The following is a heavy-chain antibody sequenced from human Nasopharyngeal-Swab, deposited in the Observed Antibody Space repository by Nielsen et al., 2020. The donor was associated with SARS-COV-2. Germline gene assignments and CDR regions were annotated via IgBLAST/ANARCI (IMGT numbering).Heavy chain of an antibody. CDR2: VSAVVGTP. CDR3: ARVQKWVGGNYSDY. Sequence: WIRQHPGMGLEWVSTVSAVVGTPYYADSVKGRFTIPRGNSKNTLYLQLTALRADDPAVYYCARVQKWVGGNYSDYWGQGTLVTVSS. D-gene: IGHD1-26*01. J-gene: IGHJ4*02. V-gene: IGHV3-23*01.